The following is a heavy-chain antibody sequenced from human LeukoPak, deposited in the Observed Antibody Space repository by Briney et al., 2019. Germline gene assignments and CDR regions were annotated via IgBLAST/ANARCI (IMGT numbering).Heavy chain of an antibody. CDR3: ATGPRGFLEWNDDY. CDR2: FDPEDGET. J-gene: IGHJ4*02. CDR1: GYTLTELS. V-gene: IGHV1-24*01. Sequence: ASVKVSCKVSGYTLTELSMHWVRQAPGKGLEWMGGFDPEDGETIYAQKFQGRVTMTEDTSTDTAYMELSSLRSEDTAVYYCATGPRGFLEWNDDYWGQGTLVTVSS. D-gene: IGHD3-3*01.